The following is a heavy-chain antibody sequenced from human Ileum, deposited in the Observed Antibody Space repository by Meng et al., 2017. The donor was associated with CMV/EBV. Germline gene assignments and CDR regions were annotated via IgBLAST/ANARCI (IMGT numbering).Heavy chain of an antibody. V-gene: IGHV1-2*02. CDR2: VNLNSGGR. CDR1: VYTVTGYY. CDR3: ARDWWNGNSYYFDY. J-gene: IGHJ4*02. D-gene: IGHD4-23*01. Sequence: QGQLVQSGLDVSMPGASVKGARKCSVYTVTGYYMQWGRLAPGQGRERMGRVNLNSGGRDYAEKFQCRVTMTRDTSIRTVYMELNSLRFDDTAVYYCARDWWNGNSYYFDYWGQGTLVTVSS.